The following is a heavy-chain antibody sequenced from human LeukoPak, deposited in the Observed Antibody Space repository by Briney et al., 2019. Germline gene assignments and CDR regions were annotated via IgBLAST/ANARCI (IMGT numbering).Heavy chain of an antibody. J-gene: IGHJ4*02. D-gene: IGHD5-24*01. CDR2: INHSGST. Sequence: PSETLSLTCAIYDGSFSGFYWSWIRQPPGKGLEWIGEINHSGSTNYNPSLKSRVTLSVDTSKNQFSLKLSSVTAADTAVYYCARSRGWLQSHPLGYWGQGTLVTVSS. V-gene: IGHV4-34*01. CDR3: ARSRGWLQSHPLGY. CDR1: DGSFSGFY.